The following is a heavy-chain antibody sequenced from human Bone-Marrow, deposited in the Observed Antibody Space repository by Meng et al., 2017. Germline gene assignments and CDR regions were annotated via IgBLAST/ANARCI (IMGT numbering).Heavy chain of an antibody. J-gene: IGHJ4*02. Sequence: GESLKISCAASGFTFANYAMSWVRQAPGKGLEWVSAIRGSGGTTYHGDSVQGRFTISRDNSKNILYVQMNGLRAEDTAVYYCAKGSYIDSYEVRDWGQGTLVTVSS. CDR1: GFTFANYA. D-gene: IGHD3-10*01. V-gene: IGHV3-23*01. CDR3: AKGSYIDSYEVRD. CDR2: IRGSGGTT.